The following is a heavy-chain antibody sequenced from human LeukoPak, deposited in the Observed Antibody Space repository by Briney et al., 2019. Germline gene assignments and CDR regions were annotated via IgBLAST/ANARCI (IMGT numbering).Heavy chain of an antibody. Sequence: KPSETLSLTCTVSGGSISSYYWSWIRQPAGKGLEWIGGIYTSGSTNYNPSLKSRVTMSVDTSKNQSSLKLSSVTAADTAVYYCAREWWGYCSSTSCYGAYYYYYMDVWGKGTTVTVSS. CDR3: AREWWGYCSSTSCYGAYYYYYMDV. D-gene: IGHD2-2*01. V-gene: IGHV4-4*07. CDR1: GGSISSYY. J-gene: IGHJ6*03. CDR2: IYTSGST.